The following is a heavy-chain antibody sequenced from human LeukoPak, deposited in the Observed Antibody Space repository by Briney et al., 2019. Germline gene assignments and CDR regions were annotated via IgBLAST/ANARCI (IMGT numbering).Heavy chain of an antibody. D-gene: IGHD6-6*01. CDR2: ISSSGSTI. J-gene: IGHJ6*02. CDR1: GFTFSDYY. CDR3: ARDQVAARRFYYYGMYV. Sequence: TGGSLRLSCAASGFTFSDYYMSWIRQAPGKGLEWVSYISSSGSTIYYADSVKGRFTISRDNAKNSLYLQMNSLRAEDTAVYYCARDQVAARRFYYYGMYVWGQGTTVTVSS. V-gene: IGHV3-11*01.